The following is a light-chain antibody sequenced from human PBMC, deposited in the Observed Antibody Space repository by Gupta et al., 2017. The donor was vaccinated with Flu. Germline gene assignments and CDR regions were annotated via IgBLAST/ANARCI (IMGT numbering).Light chain of an antibody. CDR2: LNSDGSH. J-gene: IGLJ1*01. CDR1: SGHSSYA. V-gene: IGLV4-69*01. CDR3: QTWGTGIGV. Sequence: QLVLTQSPSASASLGASVKLTCTLSSGHSSYAIAWHQQQPEKGPRYLMKLNSDGSHSKRDGIPDRFSGSSSGAERYLTISSLQSEDVADYYCQTWGTGIGVFGTGTKVTVL.